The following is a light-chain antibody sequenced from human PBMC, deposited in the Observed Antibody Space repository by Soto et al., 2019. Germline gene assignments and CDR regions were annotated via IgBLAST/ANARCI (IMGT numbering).Light chain of an antibody. CDR3: SSYTRQSTVV. CDR2: DVS. J-gene: IGLJ3*02. Sequence: QSALTQSASVSGSPGQPITISCTGTSSDIGGYNYVSWYQQHPGKAPKLIIYDVSERPSGVSNRFSGSKSGNTASLTISGLQGDDEAEYYCSSYTRQSTVVFGGGTKVTVL. CDR1: SSDIGGYNY. V-gene: IGLV2-14*01.